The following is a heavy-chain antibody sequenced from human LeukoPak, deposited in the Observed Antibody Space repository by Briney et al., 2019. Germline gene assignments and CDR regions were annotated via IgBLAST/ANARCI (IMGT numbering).Heavy chain of an antibody. CDR3: ARKQMDSSFPFDY. J-gene: IGHJ4*02. D-gene: IGHD6-13*01. Sequence: PGRSLRLSCAASGFSFSISAMHWVRQAPGKGLQWVAVVSYDGSEKYYADSVKGRFTISRDNSKNTLYLQMNSLRPEDTAVYYCARKQMDSSFPFDYWGQGTLVTVSS. V-gene: IGHV3-30*07. CDR1: GFSFSISA. CDR2: VSYDGSEK.